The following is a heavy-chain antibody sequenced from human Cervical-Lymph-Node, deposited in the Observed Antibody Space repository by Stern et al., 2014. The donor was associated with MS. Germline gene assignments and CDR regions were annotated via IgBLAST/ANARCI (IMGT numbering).Heavy chain of an antibody. V-gene: IGHV4-59*08. CDR2: LYYSGNT. CDR1: GGSISSNY. CDR3: ARHGPPRRRDDSNHPNFDY. Sequence: QLQLVQSGPGLVKPSETLSLTCTVSGGSISSNYWSWIRQPPGKGLEWIGYLYYSGNTNYKPSLKSRVTTSVDTSKNQFSLSPSSVTAADTAVYYCARHGPPRRRDDSNHPNFDYWGPGTLVAVSS. D-gene: IGHD5-24*01. J-gene: IGHJ4*02.